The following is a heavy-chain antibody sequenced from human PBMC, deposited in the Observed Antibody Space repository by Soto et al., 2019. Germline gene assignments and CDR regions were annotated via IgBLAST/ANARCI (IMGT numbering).Heavy chain of an antibody. CDR2: IYPGDSDT. CDR1: GYSFTSYW. CDR3: ARLATHRGEPGYYYGMDG. D-gene: IGHD2-21*01. J-gene: IGHJ6*02. V-gene: IGHV5-51*01. Sequence: GESLKISCKGSGYSFTSYWIGWVRQMPGKGLEWMGIIYPGDSDTRYSPSFQGQVTISADKSISTAYLQWSSLKASDTAMYYCARLATHRGEPGYYYGMDGRGQGTTDTSSS.